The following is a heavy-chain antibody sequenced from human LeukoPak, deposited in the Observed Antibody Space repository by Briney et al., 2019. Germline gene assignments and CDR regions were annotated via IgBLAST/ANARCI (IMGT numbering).Heavy chain of an antibody. CDR1: GFTFSSYG. CDR2: ISSSGSTI. J-gene: IGHJ4*02. D-gene: IGHD2-15*01. Sequence: GGSLRLSCAASGFTFSSYGMHWVRQAPGKGLEWVSYISSSGSTIYYADSVKGRFTISRDNAKNSLYLQMNSLRAEDTAVYYCARGMRGYCSGGSCFQHHYWGQGTLVTVSS. V-gene: IGHV3-48*04. CDR3: ARGMRGYCSGGSCFQHHY.